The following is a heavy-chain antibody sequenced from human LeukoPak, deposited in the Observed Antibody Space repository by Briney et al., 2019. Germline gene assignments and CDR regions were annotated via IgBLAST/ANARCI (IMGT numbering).Heavy chain of an antibody. Sequence: GGSLRLSCAASGFTFSSYSMNWVRQAPGKGLEWVSSISSSSSYIYYADSVKGRFTISRDNAKNSLYLQMNSLRAEDTAVYYCARDLEANARDGDYVPDAFDIWGQGTMVTVSS. J-gene: IGHJ3*02. V-gene: IGHV3-21*01. CDR3: ARDLEANARDGDYVPDAFDI. CDR1: GFTFSSYS. CDR2: ISSSSSYI. D-gene: IGHD4-17*01.